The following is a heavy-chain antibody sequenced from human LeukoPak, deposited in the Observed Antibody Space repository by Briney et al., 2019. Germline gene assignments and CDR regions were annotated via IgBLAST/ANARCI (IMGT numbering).Heavy chain of an antibody. D-gene: IGHD5-18*01. CDR1: GFTFSSYG. CDR2: ISGSGGST. V-gene: IGHV3-23*01. CDR3: AKGFIQLWLLFDY. J-gene: IGHJ4*02. Sequence: GGSLRLSCAASGFTFSSYGMSWVRQAPGKGLEWVSAISGSGGSTYYAGSVKGRFTISRDNSKNTLYLQMNSLRAEDTAVYYCAKGFIQLWLLFDYWGQGTLVTVSS.